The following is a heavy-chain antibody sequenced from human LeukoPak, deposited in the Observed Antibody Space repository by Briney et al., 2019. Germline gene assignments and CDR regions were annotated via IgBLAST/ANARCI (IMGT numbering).Heavy chain of an antibody. Sequence: VASVKVSCKASGGTFSSYAISWVRQAPGQGLEWMGGIIPIFGTANYAQKFQGRVTITADESTSTAYMELSSLRSEDTAVYYCAYSYYYGSGSHTSLDYWGQGTLVTVSS. CDR2: IIPIFGTA. D-gene: IGHD3-10*01. CDR3: AYSYYYGSGSHTSLDY. J-gene: IGHJ4*02. CDR1: GGTFSSYA. V-gene: IGHV1-69*13.